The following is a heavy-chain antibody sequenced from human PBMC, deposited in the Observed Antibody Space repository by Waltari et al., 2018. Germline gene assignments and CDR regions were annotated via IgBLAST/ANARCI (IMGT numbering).Heavy chain of an antibody. Sequence: QVQLVQSGGGVVQPGRSLRLSCAASGFTFSSYAMQWVRQAPGKGLEWVAVISYEGSNKYYADSVEGRFTISRDNSKSTLCLQMSSLRADDTAVYYCARDLMAVGAITREGVDDWGQGSLVTVSS. CDR3: ARDLMAVGAITREGVDD. J-gene: IGHJ4*02. CDR1: GFTFSSYA. D-gene: IGHD6-19*01. CDR2: ISYEGSNK. V-gene: IGHV3-30-3*01.